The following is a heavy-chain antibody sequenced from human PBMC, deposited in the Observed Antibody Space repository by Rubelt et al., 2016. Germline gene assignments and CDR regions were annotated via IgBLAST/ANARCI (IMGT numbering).Heavy chain of an antibody. V-gene: IGHV4-39*07. CDR3: ARQKTDSSGWYYWFDP. CDR1: GGSISSSSYY. D-gene: IGHD6-19*01. Sequence: QLQLQESGPGLVKPSETLSLTCTVSGGSISSSSYYWGWIRQPPGKGLAGIGSIYYSGSTSHNPSLNNRDPIPLNQSKNQFSLRRGAGTAADTDVDYCARQKTDSSGWYYWFDPWGQGTLVTVSS. CDR2: IYYSGST. J-gene: IGHJ5*02.